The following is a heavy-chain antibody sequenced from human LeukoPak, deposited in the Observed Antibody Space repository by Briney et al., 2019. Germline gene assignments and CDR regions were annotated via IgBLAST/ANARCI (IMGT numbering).Heavy chain of an antibody. CDR2: IYSGGST. CDR3: ARDHYDSSGYYYFDH. J-gene: IGHJ4*02. CDR1: GFTVSSNY. V-gene: IGHV3-66*01. Sequence: GGSLRLSCAASGFTVSSNYMSWVRQAPGKGLEWVSVIYSGGSTYYADSVKGRFTISRDNSKNTLYLQMNSLRAEDTAVYYCARDHYDSSGYYYFDHWGQGTLVTV. D-gene: IGHD3-22*01.